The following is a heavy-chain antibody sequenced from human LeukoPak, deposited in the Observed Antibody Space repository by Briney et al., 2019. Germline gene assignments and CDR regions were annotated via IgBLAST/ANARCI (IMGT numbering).Heavy chain of an antibody. V-gene: IGHV4-4*02. CDR2: IYHSGST. J-gene: IGHJ4*02. D-gene: IGHD7-27*01. CDR3: ARADSLGTGIFDY. CDR1: GGSISSSNW. Sequence: PSETLSLTCAVSGGSISSSNWWSWVRQPPGKGLEWIGEIYHSGSTNYNPSLKSRVTISVDKSKNQFSLKLSSVTAADTAVYYCARADSLGTGIFDYWGQGTLVTVSS.